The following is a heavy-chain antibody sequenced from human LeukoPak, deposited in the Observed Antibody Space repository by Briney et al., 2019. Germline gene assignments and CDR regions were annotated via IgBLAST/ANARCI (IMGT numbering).Heavy chain of an antibody. CDR1: GYTFTSYG. D-gene: IGHD1-20*01. CDR3: ATGCNWKRRGHYYYKDR. V-gene: IGHV1-18*01. J-gene: IGHJ6*03. CDR2: ISAYNGNT. Sequence: ASVKVSCKASGYTFTSYGISWVRQAPGQGLEWMRWISAYNGNTNYAQKLQGRVTMTTDTSTSTAYMELRSLRSDDTAVYYCATGCNWKRRGHYYYKDRRGKGNPVTVSS.